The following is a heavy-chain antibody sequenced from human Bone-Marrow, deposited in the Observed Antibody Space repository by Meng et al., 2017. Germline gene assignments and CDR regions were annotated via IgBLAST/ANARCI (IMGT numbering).Heavy chain of an antibody. Sequence: QVQLHESGPGLVKPSQTLSLTCTVSGGSISSGDYYWSWIRQPPGKGLEWIGYIYYSGSTYYNPSLKSRVTISVDTYKNQFSLKLSSVTAADTAVYYCASSMTTVTAEIDYWGQGTLVTVSS. V-gene: IGHV4-30-4*01. J-gene: IGHJ4*02. CDR1: GGSISSGDYY. CDR3: ASSMTTVTAEIDY. D-gene: IGHD4-17*01. CDR2: IYYSGST.